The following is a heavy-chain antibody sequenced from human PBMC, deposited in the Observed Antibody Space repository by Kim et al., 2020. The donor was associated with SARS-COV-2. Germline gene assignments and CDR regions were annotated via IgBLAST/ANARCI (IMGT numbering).Heavy chain of an antibody. J-gene: IGHJ3*02. D-gene: IGHD6-13*01. CDR1: GFTFSSYD. Sequence: GGSLRLSCAASGFTFSSYDMHWVRQATGKGLEWVSTIGTAGDIFYAVSVKGRFTISRENAKNSLYLQMNSLRAGDTAVYYCARGGVYSSSWNDAFDIWG. CDR2: IGTAGDI. CDR3: ARGGVYSSSWNDAFDI. V-gene: IGHV3-13*04.